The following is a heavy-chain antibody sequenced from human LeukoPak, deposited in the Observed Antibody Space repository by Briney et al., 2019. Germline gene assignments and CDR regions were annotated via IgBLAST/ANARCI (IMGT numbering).Heavy chain of an antibody. CDR1: GFILSTHG. Sequence: GGSFRLSCAASGFILSTHGMHWVRQAPGKGLEWVAGMWYDGSREDYADSVKGRFTISRDMSKNTLNLQMNSLRVEDMAMFYCARDLSFGSLDFRGQGTLVTVSS. CDR3: ARDLSFGSLDF. CDR2: MWYDGSRE. V-gene: IGHV3-33*01. J-gene: IGHJ4*02. D-gene: IGHD1-26*01.